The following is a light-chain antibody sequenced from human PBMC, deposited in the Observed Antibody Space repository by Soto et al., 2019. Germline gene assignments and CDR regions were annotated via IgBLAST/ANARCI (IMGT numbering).Light chain of an antibody. CDR3: CSYAGSGTDNYV. Sequence: QSALTQPRSLSGSPGQSVTISCTGTSSDAGGYNYVSWYQQHPGKAPKLMLYDVTKRPSGVPDRFSGSKSGNTASLTISGLQAEDEADYYCCSYAGSGTDNYVFGSGTKVTVL. CDR2: DVT. J-gene: IGLJ1*01. V-gene: IGLV2-11*01. CDR1: SSDAGGYNY.